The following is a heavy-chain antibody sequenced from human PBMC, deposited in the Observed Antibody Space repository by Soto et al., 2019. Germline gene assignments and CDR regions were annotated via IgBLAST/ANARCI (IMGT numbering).Heavy chain of an antibody. J-gene: IGHJ4*02. CDR1: GFTFSIYA. CDR3: AKDQGTGIYGRFDY. V-gene: IGHV3-23*01. Sequence: GGSLRLSCAASGFTFSIYAMSWVRQPPGKGLEWVSVSSAGGDSTYYADSVKGRFTISRDNSKNTLYLQMNSLRAEDTAVYYCAKDQGTGIYGRFDYWGQGTLVTVSS. D-gene: IGHD3-9*01. CDR2: SSAGGDST.